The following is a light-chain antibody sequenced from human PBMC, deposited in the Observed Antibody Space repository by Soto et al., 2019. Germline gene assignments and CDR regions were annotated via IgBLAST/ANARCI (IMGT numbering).Light chain of an antibody. CDR1: QSISSY. V-gene: IGKV1-39*01. CDR2: AAS. CDR3: QQSYSTPPT. Sequence: DIQMTQSPSSLSASVGDRVTITCRASQSISSYLNWYQQKPGKAPKLLIYAASSLQSGVPSRFSGGGSGTDFTLTISSLQPEDFATYYCQQSYSTPPTFGRGTEVEIK. J-gene: IGKJ1*01.